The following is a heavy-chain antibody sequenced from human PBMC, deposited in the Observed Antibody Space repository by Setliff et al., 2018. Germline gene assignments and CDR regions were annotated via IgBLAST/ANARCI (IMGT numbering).Heavy chain of an antibody. D-gene: IGHD3-10*01. CDR3: AKDLGVNFGELIA. Sequence: PGGSLRLSCAASGFTFSSYAMSWVRQAPGKGLEWVSTISGSGGRTYYADSVKGRFTISRDDSKNTLYLQMNSLRTEDTALYYCAKDLGVNFGELIAWGQGTLVTVSS. V-gene: IGHV3-23*01. CDR2: ISGSGGRT. CDR1: GFTFSSYA. J-gene: IGHJ5*02.